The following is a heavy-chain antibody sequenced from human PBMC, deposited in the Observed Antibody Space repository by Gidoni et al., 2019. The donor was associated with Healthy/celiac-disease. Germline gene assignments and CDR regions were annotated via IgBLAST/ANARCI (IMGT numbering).Heavy chain of an antibody. CDR1: GVTLSSSA. D-gene: IGHD4-17*01. CDR2: MSGSGGST. V-gene: IGHV3-23*04. J-gene: IGHJ2*01. CDR3: AKALTTVVTPSSDFDL. Sequence: EVQLVESGGGLAQPGGSLRLSRAASGVTLSSSAMSWVRQAPGKGLGWVSAMSGSGGSTYYADSVKGRFTISRDNSKNTLYLQMNSLRAEDTAVYYCAKALTTVVTPSSDFDLWGRGTLVTVSS.